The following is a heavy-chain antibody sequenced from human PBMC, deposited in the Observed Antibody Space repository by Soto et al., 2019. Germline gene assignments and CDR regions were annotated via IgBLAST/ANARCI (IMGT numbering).Heavy chain of an antibody. CDR1: GFTFSSYE. J-gene: IGHJ5*02. D-gene: IGHD2-2*01. V-gene: IGHV3-48*03. CDR2: ISSSGSTI. Sequence: GGSLRLSCAASGFTFSSYEMNWVRQAPGKGLEWGSYISSSGSTIYYADSVKGRFTISRDNAKNSLYLQMNSLRDEDTAVYYCARAAFERYCSSTSCYRGSNWFDPWGQGTLVTVSS. CDR3: ARAAFERYCSSTSCYRGSNWFDP.